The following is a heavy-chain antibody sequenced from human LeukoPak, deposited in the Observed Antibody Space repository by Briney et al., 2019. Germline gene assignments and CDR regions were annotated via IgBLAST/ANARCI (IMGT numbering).Heavy chain of an antibody. Sequence: GRSLRLSCAASGFTFSSYAMHWVRQAPGKGLEWVAVISYDGSNKYYADSVKGRFTISRDNSKNTLYLQVNSLRAEDTAVYYCARPGKYSSSWAERVYFDYWGQGTLVTVSS. CDR3: ARPGKYSSSWAERVYFDY. CDR1: GFTFSSYA. V-gene: IGHV3-30*04. CDR2: ISYDGSNK. D-gene: IGHD6-13*01. J-gene: IGHJ4*02.